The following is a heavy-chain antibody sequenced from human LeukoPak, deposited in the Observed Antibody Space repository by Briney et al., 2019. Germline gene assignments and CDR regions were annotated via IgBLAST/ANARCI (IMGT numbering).Heavy chain of an antibody. CDR1: GYTFTGYY. CDR3: ARETGYYDILTGYLNLYYFDY. Sequence: GASVKVSCKASGYTFTGYYMHWVRQAPGQGLEWMGWINPNSGGTNYAQKFQGRVTMTRDTSISTAYMELSRLRSDDTAVYYCARETGYYDILTGYLNLYYFDYWGQGTLVTVSS. J-gene: IGHJ4*02. V-gene: IGHV1-2*02. CDR2: INPNSGGT. D-gene: IGHD3-9*01.